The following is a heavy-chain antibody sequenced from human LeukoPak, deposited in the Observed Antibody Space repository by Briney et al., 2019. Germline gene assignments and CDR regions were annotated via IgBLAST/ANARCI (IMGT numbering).Heavy chain of an antibody. CDR3: ARDRELLGEFDAFDI. CDR1: GFTFSSYS. Sequence: PGGSLRLSCAASGFTFSSYSMNWVRQAPGKGLEWVSSISSSSSYIYYADSVKGRFTISRDNAKNSLYLQMNSLRAEDTAVYYCARDRELLGEFDAFDIWGQGTMVTVSS. V-gene: IGHV3-21*01. D-gene: IGHD1-7*01. CDR2: ISSSSSYI. J-gene: IGHJ3*02.